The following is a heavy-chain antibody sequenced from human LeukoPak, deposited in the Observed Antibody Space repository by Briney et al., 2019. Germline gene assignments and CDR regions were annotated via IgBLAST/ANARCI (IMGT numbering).Heavy chain of an antibody. CDR3: ARDFGLDAFDI. D-gene: IGHD3-10*01. CDR1: GFTFSSYS. Sequence: GGSLRLSCAASGFTFSSYSMNWVRQAPGKGLEWVSSISSSSSYIYYADSVKGRFTTSRDNAKNSLYLQMNSLRAEDTAVYYCARDFGLDAFDIWGQGTMVTVSS. J-gene: IGHJ3*02. V-gene: IGHV3-21*01. CDR2: ISSSSSYI.